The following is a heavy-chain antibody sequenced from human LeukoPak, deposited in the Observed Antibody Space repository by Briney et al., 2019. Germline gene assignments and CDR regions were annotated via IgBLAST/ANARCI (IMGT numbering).Heavy chain of an antibody. V-gene: IGHV3-21*01. D-gene: IGHD6-13*01. Sequence: GGSLRLSCAASGFTFNRYNMNWVRRAPGKGLEWVSSISTSSSYIYYADSVKGRFTISRDNSKNTLYLQMNSLRAEDTAVYYCAGGPKKQLIWGRASNGFDPWGQGTLVTVSS. CDR2: ISTSSSYI. CDR3: AGGPKKQLIWGRASNGFDP. J-gene: IGHJ5*02. CDR1: GFTFNRYN.